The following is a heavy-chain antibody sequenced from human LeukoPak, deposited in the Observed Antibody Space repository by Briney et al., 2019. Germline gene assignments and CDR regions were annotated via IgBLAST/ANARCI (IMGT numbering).Heavy chain of an antibody. CDR3: AGKAVAGPYFDY. Sequence: GGSLRLSCAASGFTFSSYEMNWVRQAPGKGLEWVSYISSSGSTIYYADSVKGRFTISRDNAKNSLYLQMSSLRAEDTAVYYCAGKAVAGPYFDYWGQGTLVTVSS. J-gene: IGHJ4*02. V-gene: IGHV3-48*03. CDR2: ISSSGSTI. D-gene: IGHD6-19*01. CDR1: GFTFSSYE.